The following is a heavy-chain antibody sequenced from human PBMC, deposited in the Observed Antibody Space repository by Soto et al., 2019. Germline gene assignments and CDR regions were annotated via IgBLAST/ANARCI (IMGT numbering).Heavy chain of an antibody. CDR1: GFTFGDYA. J-gene: IGHJ4*02. D-gene: IGHD2-15*01. V-gene: IGHV3-49*03. CDR2: IRSKAYGGTT. Sequence: PGGSLRLSCTASGFTFGDYAMSWFRQAPGKGLEWEGFIRSKAYGGTTEYAASVKGRFTISRDDSKSIAYLQMNSLKTEDTAVYYCTRASGYCSGGSCYSSTSQYYFDYWGQGTLVTVSS. CDR3: TRASGYCSGGSCYSSTSQYYFDY.